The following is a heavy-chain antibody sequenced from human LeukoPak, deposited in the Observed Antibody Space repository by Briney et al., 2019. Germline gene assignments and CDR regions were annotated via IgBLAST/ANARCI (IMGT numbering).Heavy chain of an antibody. CDR2: INHSGST. V-gene: IGHV4-34*01. CDR3: ARGVGFTFGGVIVRYYYYYMDV. D-gene: IGHD3-16*02. CDR1: GGSFSGYY. J-gene: IGHJ6*03. Sequence: SETLSLTYAVYGGSFSGYYWSWIRQPPGKGLEWIGEINHSGSTNYNPSLKSRVTISVDTSKNQFSLKLSSVTAADTAVYYCARGVGFTFGGVIVRYYYYYMDVWGKGTTVTVSS.